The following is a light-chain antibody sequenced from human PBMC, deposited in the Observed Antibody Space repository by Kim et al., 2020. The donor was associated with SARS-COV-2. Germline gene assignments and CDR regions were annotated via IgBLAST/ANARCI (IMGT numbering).Light chain of an antibody. CDR1: QSVPKNC. J-gene: IGKJ4*01. CDR2: DAS. V-gene: IGKV3-20*01. Sequence: IVLTQSPGTLSLSPGERATLSCRASQSVPKNCLAWYQQKPGQAPRLLIYDASSRATGIPDRFRGSGSGTDFTLTINRLEPEDFALYSCHQYGSSPLTFGGGTKVDIK. CDR3: HQYGSSPLT.